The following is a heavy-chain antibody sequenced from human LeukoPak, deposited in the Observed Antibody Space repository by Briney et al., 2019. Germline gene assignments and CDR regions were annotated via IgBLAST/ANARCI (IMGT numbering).Heavy chain of an antibody. D-gene: IGHD1-26*01. CDR3: ARYSGSYQGSFDY. J-gene: IGHJ4*02. CDR1: GYTFTGYY. CDR2: INPNSGGT. Sequence: ASVKVSCKASGYTFTGYYMHWVRQAPGQGLEWMGWINPNSGGTNYAQKFQGRVTMTRDTSISTDYMELSRLRSDDTAVYYCARYSGSYQGSFDYWGQGTLVTVSS. V-gene: IGHV1-2*02.